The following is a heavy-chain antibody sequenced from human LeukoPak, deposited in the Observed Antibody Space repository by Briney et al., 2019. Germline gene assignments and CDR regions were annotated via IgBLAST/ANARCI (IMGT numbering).Heavy chain of an antibody. V-gene: IGHV3-30-3*01. Sequence: PGRSLRLSCAASGFTLSSYAMHWVRQAPGKGLEWVAVISYDGSNKYYADSVKGRFTISRDNSKNTLYLQMNSLRAEDAAVYYCARDLSHSSSWYPSWYYGMDVWGQGTTVTVSS. J-gene: IGHJ6*02. CDR1: GFTLSSYA. D-gene: IGHD6-13*01. CDR3: ARDLSHSSSWYPSWYYGMDV. CDR2: ISYDGSNK.